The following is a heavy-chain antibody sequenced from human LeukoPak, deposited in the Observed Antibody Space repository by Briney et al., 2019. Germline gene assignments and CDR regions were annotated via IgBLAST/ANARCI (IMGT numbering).Heavy chain of an antibody. V-gene: IGHV3-23*01. Sequence: GSLRLSCAASGFTFSSYAMSWVRQAPGKGLEWVSAISGSGGSTYYADSVKGRFTISRDNSKNTLYLQMNSLRAEDTAVYYCAKAVEASSSWYRGDWFDPWGQGTLVTVSS. CDR2: ISGSGGST. D-gene: IGHD6-13*01. CDR1: GFTFSSYA. CDR3: AKAVEASSSWYRGDWFDP. J-gene: IGHJ5*02.